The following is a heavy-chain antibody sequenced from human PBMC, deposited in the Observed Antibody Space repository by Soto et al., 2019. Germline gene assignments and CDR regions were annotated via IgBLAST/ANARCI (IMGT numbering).Heavy chain of an antibody. CDR2: VSPSSGNT. CDR1: GNTFNSDD. CDR3: ATWAGYSK. Sequence: QVQLVQSGAEVRKPGASVKVSCKASGNTFNSDDINWVRQAPGQGPEWMGRVSPSSGNTGYAQKFQGRLTMTRNTSISTAYMELSSLTSEDTALYYCATWAGYSKWGQGTLVIVSS. J-gene: IGHJ4*02. D-gene: IGHD3-9*01. V-gene: IGHV1-8*01.